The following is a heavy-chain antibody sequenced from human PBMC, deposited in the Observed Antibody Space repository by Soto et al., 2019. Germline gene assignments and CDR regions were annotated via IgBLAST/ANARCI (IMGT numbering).Heavy chain of an antibody. CDR1: GYTFTSYG. CDR2: ISAYNGNT. CDR3: ASPFVPAAIGGYYYGMDV. D-gene: IGHD2-2*02. J-gene: IGHJ6*02. Sequence: QVRLVQSGAEVKKPGASVKVSCKASGYTFTSYGISWVRQAPGQGLEWMGWISAYNGNTNYAQKLQGRVTMTTDTSTSTAYMELRSLGSDDTAEYYCASPFVPAAIGGYYYGMDVWGQGTTVTVSS. V-gene: IGHV1-18*01.